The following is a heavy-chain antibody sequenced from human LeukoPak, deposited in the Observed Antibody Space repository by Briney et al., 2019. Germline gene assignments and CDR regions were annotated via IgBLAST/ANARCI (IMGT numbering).Heavy chain of an antibody. CDR1: GFTFSSYA. CDR2: ISGSGGST. J-gene: IGHJ6*02. D-gene: IGHD3-10*01. Sequence: GGSLRLSCAASGFTFSSYAMSWVRQAPGKGLEWVSAISGSGGSTYYADSVKGRFTISRDNSKNTLYLQMNSLRAEDTAVYYCAKEGPTMVRGVILPDYYYYYGMDVWGQGTRVTVSS. V-gene: IGHV3-23*01. CDR3: AKEGPTMVRGVILPDYYYYYGMDV.